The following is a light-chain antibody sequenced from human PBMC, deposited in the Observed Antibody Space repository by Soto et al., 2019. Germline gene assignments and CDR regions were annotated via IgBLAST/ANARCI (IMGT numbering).Light chain of an antibody. CDR2: AAS. Sequence: AIQMTQYPSSLSASVGDRFAITCLASQGIRNDLGWYQQKPGKAPKLLIYAASSLQSGVPSRFSGSGSGTDFTLTISSLQPDDFAAYYCQHYNSYSEAFGQGTKVDIK. CDR1: QGIRND. CDR3: QHYNSYSEA. J-gene: IGKJ1*01. V-gene: IGKV1-6*01.